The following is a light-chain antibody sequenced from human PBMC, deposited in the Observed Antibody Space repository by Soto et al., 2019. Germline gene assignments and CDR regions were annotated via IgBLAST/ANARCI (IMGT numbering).Light chain of an antibody. CDR3: QQYGSSQIT. Sequence: EIVLTQSPGTLSLSPGERATLSCRASQSVSSSYLAWYQQKPGQAPRLLIYGASSRATGIPDRFSGSGSGTDFTLTISRLEPEDFAVYYCQQYGSSQITFGHGTRLEIK. V-gene: IGKV3-20*01. CDR1: QSVSSSY. CDR2: GAS. J-gene: IGKJ5*01.